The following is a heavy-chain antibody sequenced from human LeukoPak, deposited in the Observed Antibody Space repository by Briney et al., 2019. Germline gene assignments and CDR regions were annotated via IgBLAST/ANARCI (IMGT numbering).Heavy chain of an antibody. V-gene: IGHV3-30-3*01. CDR1: GFTFSSYA. Sequence: GGSLRLSCAASGFTFSSYAMHWVRQAPGKGLEWVAVISYDGSNKYYADSVKGRFTISRDNSKNTLYLQMNSLRAEDTAVYYCARDHGSVVVNYWGQGTLVTVSS. J-gene: IGHJ4*02. CDR2: ISYDGSNK. D-gene: IGHD2-15*01. CDR3: ARDHGSVVVNY.